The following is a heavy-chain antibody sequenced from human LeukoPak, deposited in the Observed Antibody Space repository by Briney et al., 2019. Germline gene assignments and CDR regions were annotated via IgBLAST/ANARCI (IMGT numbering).Heavy chain of an antibody. CDR1: GYTFTTYG. D-gene: IGHD6-13*01. CDR3: ARDLGYQTTSSFY. V-gene: IGHV1-18*01. Sequence: ASVKVSCKASGYTFTTYGISWVRQAPGQGLEWMGWISAYNGNTNYAQKLQGRVTMTTDTSTSTVYMELSSLRSEDTAVYYCARDLGYQTTSSFYWGQGTLVTVSS. J-gene: IGHJ4*02. CDR2: ISAYNGNT.